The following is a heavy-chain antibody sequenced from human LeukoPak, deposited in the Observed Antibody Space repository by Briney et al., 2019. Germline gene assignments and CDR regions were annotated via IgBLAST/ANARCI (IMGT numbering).Heavy chain of an antibody. D-gene: IGHD6-13*01. CDR1: GGSISSSSYY. V-gene: IGHV4-39*01. CDR2: IYYSGST. J-gene: IGHJ3*02. Sequence: PSETLSLTCTVSGGSISSSSYYWGWIRQPPGKGLEWIGSIYYSGSTYYNPSLKGRVTISVDTSKNQFSLKLSSVTAADTAVYYCARARRFAAAGTTAFDIWGQGTMVTVSS. CDR3: ARARRFAAAGTTAFDI.